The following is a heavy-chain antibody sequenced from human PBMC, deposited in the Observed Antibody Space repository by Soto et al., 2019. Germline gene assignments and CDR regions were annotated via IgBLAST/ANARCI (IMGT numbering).Heavy chain of an antibody. CDR2: FDPEDGET. D-gene: IGHD3-22*01. CDR3: ATLTYYYDTSGDY. CDR1: GYTLSELS. Sequence: ASVKVSCKVSGYTLSELSMHWVRQAPGKGLEWMGGFDPEDGETIYAQKFQGRVTMTEDTSTDTAYMELSSLRSEDTAVYYCATLTYYYDTSGDYWGQGTLVTVS. V-gene: IGHV1-24*01. J-gene: IGHJ4*02.